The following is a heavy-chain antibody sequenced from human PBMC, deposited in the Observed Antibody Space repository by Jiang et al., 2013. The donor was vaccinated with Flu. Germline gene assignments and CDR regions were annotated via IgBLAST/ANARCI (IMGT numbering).Heavy chain of an antibody. D-gene: IGHD3-10*01. CDR2: MYYSGST. J-gene: IGHJ6*02. CDR3: ARLVPGSGRERSFYYGMDV. CDR1: GGSVSNNNYY. Sequence: GSGLVKPSETLSLTCTVSGGSVSNNNYYWGWIRQPPGRGLEWVGGMYYSGSTSYNPSLKSRVTISVDTSKNQFSLKLNSVTAADTAVYYCARLVPGSGRERSFYYGMDVWGQGTTVTVSS. V-gene: IGHV4-39*07.